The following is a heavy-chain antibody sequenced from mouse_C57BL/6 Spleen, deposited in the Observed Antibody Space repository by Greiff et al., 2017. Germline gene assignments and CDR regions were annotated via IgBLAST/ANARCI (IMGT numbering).Heavy chain of an antibody. CDR3: AREEAYYSNGGYYAMDY. V-gene: IGHV1-81*01. J-gene: IGHJ4*01. CDR2: IYPRSGNT. Sequence: VQLQQSGAELARPGASVKLSCKASGYTFTSYGISWVKQRTGQGLEWIGEIYPRSGNTYSNEKFKGKATLTADKSSSTAYMELRSLTSEDSAVYFCAREEAYYSNGGYYAMDYWGQGTSVTVSS. D-gene: IGHD2-5*01. CDR1: GYTFTSYG.